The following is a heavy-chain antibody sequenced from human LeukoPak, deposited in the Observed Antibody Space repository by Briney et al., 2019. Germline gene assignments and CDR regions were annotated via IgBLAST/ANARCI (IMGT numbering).Heavy chain of an antibody. J-gene: IGHJ4*02. CDR1: GGSIGNYY. V-gene: IGHV4-59*08. Sequence: PSETLSLTCTVSGGSIGNYYWSWIRQPPGQGLEWIGYIYYSGSTNYNPSLKSRVTISGDTSRNQFSLKLTSLTAADTAVYYCSAHDSLYGDNWGQGTLVTVSS. CDR3: SAHDSLYGDN. CDR2: IYYSGST. D-gene: IGHD3-9*01.